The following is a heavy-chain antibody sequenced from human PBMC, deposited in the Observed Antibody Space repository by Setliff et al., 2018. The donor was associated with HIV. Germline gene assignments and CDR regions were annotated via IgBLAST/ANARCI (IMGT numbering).Heavy chain of an antibody. D-gene: IGHD3-10*01. CDR3: ARGRQALLWFGEPGLDY. J-gene: IGHJ4*02. CDR1: GGSFSGYY. Sequence: SETLSLTCAVYGGSFSGYYWTWIRQPPGKGLEWIGEINHSGRTNYNPSLKSRVNISVDTSKNQFSLKVSSVTAADTAVYHCARGRQALLWFGEPGLDYWGQGTLVTVSS. CDR2: INHSGRT. V-gene: IGHV4-34*01.